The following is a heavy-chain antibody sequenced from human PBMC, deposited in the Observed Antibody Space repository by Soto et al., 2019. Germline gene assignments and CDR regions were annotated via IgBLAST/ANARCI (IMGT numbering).Heavy chain of an antibody. CDR3: AKAIWFGELLSPLAY. V-gene: IGHV3-9*01. D-gene: IGHD3-10*01. Sequence: EVQLVESGGGLVQPGRSLRLSCAASGFTFDEYAMHWVRQAPGEGLEWVSGISWHSGSIGYADSVQGRFTISRYNAKNSLYRQMNSLRAEDTALYSYAKAIWFGELLSPLAYLGQGTLVTVSS. J-gene: IGHJ4*02. CDR1: GFTFDEYA. CDR2: ISWHSGSI.